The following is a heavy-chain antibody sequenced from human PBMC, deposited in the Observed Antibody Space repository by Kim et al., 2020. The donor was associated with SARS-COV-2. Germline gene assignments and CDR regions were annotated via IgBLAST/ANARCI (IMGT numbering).Heavy chain of an antibody. CDR3: AKSPSYSSGWYVY. CDR1: GFTFSSYG. J-gene: IGHJ4*02. V-gene: IGHV3-30*18. D-gene: IGHD6-19*01. Sequence: GGSLRLSCAASGFTFSSYGMHWVRQAPGKGLEWVAVISYDGSNKYYADSVKGRFTISRDNSKNTLYLQMNSLRAEDTAVYYCAKSPSYSSGWYVYWGQGTLVTVSS. CDR2: ISYDGSNK.